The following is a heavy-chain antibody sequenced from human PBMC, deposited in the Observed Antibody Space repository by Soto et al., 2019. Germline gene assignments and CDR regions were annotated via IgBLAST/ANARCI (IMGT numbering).Heavy chain of an antibody. V-gene: IGHV4-30-4*01. Sequence: QVQLQESGPGLVKPSQNLSLTCTVSGGSISSGDYYWSWIRQPPGKGLEWIGYIYYSGSTYYNPSLKSRFTISVDTSTNQSSLTLSSVTAAFTAVYYCDRVRGTAMDIYFVYWGQGNMVTVS. J-gene: IGHJ4*02. D-gene: IGHD5-18*01. CDR2: IYYSGST. CDR1: GGSISSGDYY. CDR3: DRVRGTAMDIYFVY.